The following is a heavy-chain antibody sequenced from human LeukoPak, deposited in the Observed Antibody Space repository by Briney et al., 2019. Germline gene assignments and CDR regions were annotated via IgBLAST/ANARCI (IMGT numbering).Heavy chain of an antibody. CDR1: GFTISTYA. CDR3: AKEFIAGDGHVDCDS. Sequence: GGSLRLSCAASGFTISTYAMTWVRQAPGKGLEWVSSITSSGATTYYADSVKGRFTISRDISKNTSYLQMNSLTAEDSAVYYCAKEFIAGDGHVDCDSWGQGTLVTASS. J-gene: IGHJ4*02. V-gene: IGHV3-23*01. CDR2: ITSSGATT. D-gene: IGHD5-24*01.